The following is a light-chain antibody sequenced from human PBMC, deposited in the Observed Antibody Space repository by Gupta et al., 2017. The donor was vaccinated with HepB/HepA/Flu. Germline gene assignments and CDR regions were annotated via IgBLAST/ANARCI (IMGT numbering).Light chain of an antibody. CDR1: QSVLYSSNNKNY. CDR3: HQDDSSPQT. Sequence: DIVMTQSPDSLVVSLGERATINCKSSQSVLYSSNNKNYLAWYQQKPGQPPKLLIYWASTRESGVPDRFSGSGSGTDFTLTISNLQAEDVAAYYCHQDDSSPQTFGQGTKVEIK. J-gene: IGKJ1*01. CDR2: WAS. V-gene: IGKV4-1*01.